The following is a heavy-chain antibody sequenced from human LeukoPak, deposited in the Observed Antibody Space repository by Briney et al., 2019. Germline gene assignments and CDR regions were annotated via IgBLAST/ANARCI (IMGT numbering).Heavy chain of an antibody. J-gene: IGHJ5*02. CDR2: INPNSGGT. Sequence: ASVKVSCKASGYTFTGYYMHWVRQAPGQGLEWMGWINPNSGGTNYAQKFQGRVTMTRDTSISTAYMELSRLRSDGTAVYYCAMDRFKTSNKSPNWFDPWGQGTLVTVSS. CDR1: GYTFTGYY. V-gene: IGHV1-2*02. CDR3: AMDRFKTSNKSPNWFDP. D-gene: IGHD3-16*02.